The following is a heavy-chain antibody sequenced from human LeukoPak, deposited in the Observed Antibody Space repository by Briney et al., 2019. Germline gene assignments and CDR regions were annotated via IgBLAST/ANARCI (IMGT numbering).Heavy chain of an antibody. J-gene: IGHJ5*02. Sequence: SETLSLTCAVYGGSFSGYYWSWIRQPPGKGLEWIGEINHSGSTNYNPSLQSRVTISADTSKNQFSPNLRSVIAADTAVYYCTRGLRLGYCSGGSCYYWFDPWGQGTRVTVSP. CDR2: INHSGST. CDR3: TRGLRLGYCSGGSCYYWFDP. V-gene: IGHV4-34*01. CDR1: GGSFSGYY. D-gene: IGHD2-15*01.